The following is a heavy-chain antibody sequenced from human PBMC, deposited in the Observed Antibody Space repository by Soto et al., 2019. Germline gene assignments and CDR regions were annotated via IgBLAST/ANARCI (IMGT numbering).Heavy chain of an antibody. CDR1: GFTFSSYW. V-gene: IGHV3-7*01. Sequence: VGSLRLSCAASGFTFSSYWMSWVRQAPRKGLEWVANIKQDGSEKYYVDSVKGRFTISRDNAKNSLYLQMNSLRAEDTAVYYCARLYPGSGWPYHYYGMDVWGQGTTVTVSS. D-gene: IGHD6-19*01. J-gene: IGHJ6*02. CDR3: ARLYPGSGWPYHYYGMDV. CDR2: IKQDGSEK.